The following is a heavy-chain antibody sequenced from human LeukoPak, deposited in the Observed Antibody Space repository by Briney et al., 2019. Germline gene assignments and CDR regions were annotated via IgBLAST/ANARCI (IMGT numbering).Heavy chain of an antibody. CDR1: GFTFSSYS. V-gene: IGHV3-74*01. CDR2: INTDGSTT. CDR3: ARDDYPGSGYNYGCNY. D-gene: IGHD5-18*01. Sequence: QPGGSLRLSCAASGFTFSSYSMNWVRQAPGKGLVWVSRINTDGSTTTYADSVKGRFTISRDNVKNTLYLQMNSLRAEDTAVYYCARDDYPGSGYNYGCNYWGQGTLVTVSS. J-gene: IGHJ4*02.